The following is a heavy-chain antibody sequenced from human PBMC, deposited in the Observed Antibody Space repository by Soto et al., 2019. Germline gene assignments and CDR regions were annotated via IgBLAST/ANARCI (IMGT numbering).Heavy chain of an antibody. CDR2: ISYDGSNK. V-gene: IGHV3-30-3*01. J-gene: IGHJ4*02. Sequence: GGSLRLSCAASGFTFSSYAMHWVRQAPGKGLEWVAVISYDGSNKYYADSVKGRFTISRDNSKNTLYLQMNSLRAEDTAVYYCARDPTQPYDFWSGFLDYWGQGTLVTVSS. CDR3: ARDPTQPYDFWSGFLDY. D-gene: IGHD3-3*01. CDR1: GFTFSSYA.